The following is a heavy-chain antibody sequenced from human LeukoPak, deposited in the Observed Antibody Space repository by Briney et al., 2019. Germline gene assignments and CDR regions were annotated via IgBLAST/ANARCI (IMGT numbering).Heavy chain of an antibody. CDR3: ARANSSSWYPIDY. CDR1: GFTFSSYS. CDR2: ISSSSSYI. V-gene: IGHV3-21*01. D-gene: IGHD6-13*01. Sequence: GGSLRLSCAASGFTFSSYSMNWVRQAPGKGLEWVSSISSSSSYIYYADSVKGRFTISRDNAKNSLYLQMNSLRAEDTAVYYCARANSSSWYPIDYWGQGTLVTVSS. J-gene: IGHJ4*02.